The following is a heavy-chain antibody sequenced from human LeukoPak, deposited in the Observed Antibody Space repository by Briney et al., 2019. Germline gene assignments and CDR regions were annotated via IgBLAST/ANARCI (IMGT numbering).Heavy chain of an antibody. J-gene: IGHJ3*02. D-gene: IGHD1-26*01. Sequence: ASVKVSCKASGYTFSNYGMSWVRQAPGQGLEWMGWVSTYNARTNYAQNLQGRVTMTTDTSTTTAYMELRGLRSDDTAVYFCARDGGATRWAFDIWGQGTMVTVSS. CDR2: VSTYNART. V-gene: IGHV1-18*04. CDR3: ARDGGATRWAFDI. CDR1: GYTFSNYG.